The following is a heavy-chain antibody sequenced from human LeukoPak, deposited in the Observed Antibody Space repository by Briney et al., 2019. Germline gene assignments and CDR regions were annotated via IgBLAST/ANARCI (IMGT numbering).Heavy chain of an antibody. CDR3: AKAPPLNYYATSNFDY. V-gene: IGHV3-23*01. CDR1: GFTFSSYA. D-gene: IGHD3-10*01. CDR2: ISDTGGSI. Sequence: GGSLRLSCAASGFTFSSYAMTWVRQAPGKGLEWVSSISDTGGSIFYAASVKGRFTISRDNSKNTVYLQMNSLKAEDTALYYCAKAPPLNYYATSNFDYWGQGTLVTVSS. J-gene: IGHJ4*02.